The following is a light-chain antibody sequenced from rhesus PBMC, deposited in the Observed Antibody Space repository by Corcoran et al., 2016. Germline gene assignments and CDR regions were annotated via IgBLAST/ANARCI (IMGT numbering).Light chain of an antibody. CDR2: GAS. CDR1: QSVSRY. J-gene: IGKJ2*01. V-gene: IGKV3-10*01. Sequence: QVILTQSPGTLSLSPGERATLSCRASQSVSRYLAWYQQKTGQAPRLLIYGASSRATGIPDRFSGSGSRTDCTLTISSLEPKDVGGYHCYQHSSGYSFGQGTKVEIK. CDR3: YQHSSGYS.